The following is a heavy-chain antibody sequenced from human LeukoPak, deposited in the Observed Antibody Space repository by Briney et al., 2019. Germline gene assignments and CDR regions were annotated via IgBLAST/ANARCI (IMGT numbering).Heavy chain of an antibody. D-gene: IGHD3-22*01. CDR2: VDPDDSYT. CDR1: GYNFTSYW. CDR3: ARRVDSSGYYYACFDY. V-gene: IGHV5-10-1*01. J-gene: IGHJ4*02. Sequence: GESLKISCKGSGYNFTSYWISWVRQMPGKSLEWMGRVDPDDSYTNYSPSFQGHVTSSADKSSSTACLQWSSLKASDTAMYYCARRVDSSGYYYACFDYWGQGTLVTVSS.